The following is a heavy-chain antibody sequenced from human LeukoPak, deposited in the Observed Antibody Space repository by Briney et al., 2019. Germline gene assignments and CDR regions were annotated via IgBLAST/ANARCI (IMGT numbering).Heavy chain of an antibody. CDR1: GFTFSSYW. V-gene: IGHV3-7*03. CDR3: ARALYYYGSGSYPNYFDY. J-gene: IGHJ4*02. D-gene: IGHD3-10*01. CDR2: IKQDGSEK. Sequence: GGPLSLSCAASGFTFSSYWMSWVRQAPGKGLEWVANIKQDGSEKYYVDSVKGRFTISRDNAKNSLYLQMNSLRAEDTAVYYCARALYYYGSGSYPNYFDYWGQGTLVTVSS.